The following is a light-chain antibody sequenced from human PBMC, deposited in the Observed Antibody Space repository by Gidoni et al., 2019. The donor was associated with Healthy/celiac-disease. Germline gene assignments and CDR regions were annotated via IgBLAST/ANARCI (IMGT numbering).Light chain of an antibody. CDR2: GNS. Sequence: QSVLPQPPSVSGAPGPRVTISCTWSSSNSGAGYNVHWYQQLPGTAPKLLIYGNSNRPSGVPDRFSGSKSGTSASLAITGLQAEDEADYYCQSYDSSLSGSEYVFGTGTKVTVL. V-gene: IGLV1-40*01. CDR1: SSNSGAGYN. CDR3: QSYDSSLSGSEYV. J-gene: IGLJ1*01.